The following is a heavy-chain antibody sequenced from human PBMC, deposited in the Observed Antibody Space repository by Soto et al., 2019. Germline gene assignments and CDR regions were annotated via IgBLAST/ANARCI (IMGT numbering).Heavy chain of an antibody. D-gene: IGHD2-2*03. V-gene: IGHV3-64D*06. CDR2: ISSNGGSP. Sequence: GGSLRLSCSASGFTFSTYAMHWVRQAPGKGLEYVSAISSNGGSPYYADSVKGRFTISRDNSKNTLSLQMSSLRSEDTAVYYCVKDGCCTSTGCSAYYGMDVWGQGTTVTVSS. J-gene: IGHJ6*02. CDR1: GFTFSTYA. CDR3: VKDGCCTSTGCSAYYGMDV.